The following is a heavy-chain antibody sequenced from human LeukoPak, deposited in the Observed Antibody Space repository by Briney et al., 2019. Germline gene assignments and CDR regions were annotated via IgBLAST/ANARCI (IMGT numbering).Heavy chain of an antibody. Sequence: ASVKVSCKASGGSFRSYGLNWVRQAPGQGLEWMGGFIPILGTAKYAQKLQGRVTITADESTSTAYMELRSLRYEDTAVYYCARGLYCSSSTSCYDYGMDVWGQGTTVTVPS. CDR3: ARGLYCSSSTSCYDYGMDV. D-gene: IGHD2-2*01. CDR2: FIPILGTA. CDR1: GGSFRSYG. J-gene: IGHJ6*02. V-gene: IGHV1-69*13.